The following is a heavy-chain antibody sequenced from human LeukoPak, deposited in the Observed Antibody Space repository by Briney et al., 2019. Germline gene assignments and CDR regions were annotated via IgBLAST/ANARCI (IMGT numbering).Heavy chain of an antibody. CDR1: GYTFTGYY. V-gene: IGHV1-2*02. D-gene: IGHD3-10*01. CDR3: ARVFIRGWPSGVRFGELFELGETSRTLGY. CDR2: INPNSGGT. Sequence: GASVKVSCKASGYTFTGYYMHWVRQAPGQGLEWMGWINPNSGGTNYAQKFQGRVTMTRDTSISTAYMELSRLRSDDTAVYYCARVFIRGWPSGVRFGELFELGETSRTLGYWGQGTLVTVSS. J-gene: IGHJ4*02.